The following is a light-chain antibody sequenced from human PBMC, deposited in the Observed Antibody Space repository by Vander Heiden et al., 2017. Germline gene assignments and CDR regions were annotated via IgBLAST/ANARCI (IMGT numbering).Light chain of an antibody. Sequence: QSALTQPPSASGSPGQSVTVSCTGTSSDVGGYKYVSWYQQHPGKAPKPMIYEVTKRPSGVPDRFSGSKSGNTASLTVSGLQAEDEADYYCLSYAGSNNLVFGGGTKLTVL. CDR2: EVT. CDR1: SSDVGGYKY. J-gene: IGLJ2*01. CDR3: LSYAGSNNLV. V-gene: IGLV2-8*01.